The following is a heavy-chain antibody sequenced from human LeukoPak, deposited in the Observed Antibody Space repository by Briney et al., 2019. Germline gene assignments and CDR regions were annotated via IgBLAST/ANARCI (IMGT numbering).Heavy chain of an antibody. D-gene: IGHD6-19*01. V-gene: IGHV3-21*01. CDR3: AKVISSSGWFPYYYYGMDV. Sequence: KSGGSLRLSCAASGFTFSSYSMDWVRQAPGKGLEWVSSISSSSSYIYYADSVKGRFTISRDNAKNSLYLQMNSLRAEDTAVYYCAKVISSSGWFPYYYYGMDVWGQGTTVTVSS. CDR1: GFTFSSYS. CDR2: ISSSSSYI. J-gene: IGHJ6*02.